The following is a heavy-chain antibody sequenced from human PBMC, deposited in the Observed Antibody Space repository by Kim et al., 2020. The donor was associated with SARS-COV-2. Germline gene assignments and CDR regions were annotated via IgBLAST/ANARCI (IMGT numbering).Heavy chain of an antibody. D-gene: IGHD2-21*02. CDR3: TRGGALTGGHIVVVTAIFLFDY. V-gene: IGHV3-49*04. J-gene: IGHJ4*02. CDR1: GFTFGDYA. Sequence: GGSLRLSCTASGFTFGDYAMSWVRQAPGKGLEWVGFIRSKAYGGTTEYAASVKGRFTISRDDSKSIAYLQMNSLKTEDTAVYYCTRGGALTGGHIVVVTAIFLFDYWGQGTLVTVSS. CDR2: IRSKAYGGTT.